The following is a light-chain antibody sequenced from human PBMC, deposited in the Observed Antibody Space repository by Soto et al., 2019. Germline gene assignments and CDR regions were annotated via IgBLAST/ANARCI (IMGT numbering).Light chain of an antibody. CDR1: QSISTF. CDR3: QQSFSIPPFT. V-gene: IGKV1-39*01. Sequence: DIQMTQSPSSLSASVGDRVTVTCRASQSISTFLNWYQQKPGKAPKLLIYAASSLQSGVPSRFSGSGSGTDFTLTISSLQPEDFATYYCQQSFSIPPFTFGPGTTVDI. CDR2: AAS. J-gene: IGKJ3*01.